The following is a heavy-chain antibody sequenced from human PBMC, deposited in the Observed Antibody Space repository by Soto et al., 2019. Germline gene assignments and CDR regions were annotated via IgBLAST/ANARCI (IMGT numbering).Heavy chain of an antibody. D-gene: IGHD3-3*01. Sequence: GGSLRLSCAASGFTFSSYAMRWVRQAPGKGLEWVSAISGSGGSTYYADSVKGRFTISRDNSKNTLYLQMNSLRAEDTAVYYCAKGIWSGNYYYYYGMDVWGQGTTVTVSS. V-gene: IGHV3-23*01. CDR2: ISGSGGST. J-gene: IGHJ6*02. CDR3: AKGIWSGNYYYYYGMDV. CDR1: GFTFSSYA.